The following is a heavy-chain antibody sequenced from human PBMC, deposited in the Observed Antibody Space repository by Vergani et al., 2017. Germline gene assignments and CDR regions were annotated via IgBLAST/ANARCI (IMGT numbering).Heavy chain of an antibody. CDR1: GGSISSGSYY. CDR3: ARGTFLHAFDN. Sequence: QVHLQEAGPGLVKPAETLSLTCTVSGGSISSGSYYWSWIRQPAGKGLEWIGHIYTSGSTNYNPSLKSRVTISVDTSKNQFSLKLSSVTAADTAVYYCARGTFLHAFDNWGQGTVVTVSS. CDR2: IYTSGST. V-gene: IGHV4-61*02. D-gene: IGHD1-26*01. J-gene: IGHJ3*02.